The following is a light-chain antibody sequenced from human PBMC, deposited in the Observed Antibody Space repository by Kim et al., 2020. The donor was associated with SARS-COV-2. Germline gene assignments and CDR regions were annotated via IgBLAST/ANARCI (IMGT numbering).Light chain of an antibody. J-gene: IGLJ2*01. V-gene: IGLV3-25*03. Sequence: AAPAARATFTGDALQKRYAYWYQQKPGQAPVLVLYKDSERPSGIPVRFSGSSSRTTITLTISRVQAEAMADSYCQSADSGGTYVVFGGGTQLTVL. CDR2: KDS. CDR1: ALQKRY. CDR3: QSADSGGTYVV.